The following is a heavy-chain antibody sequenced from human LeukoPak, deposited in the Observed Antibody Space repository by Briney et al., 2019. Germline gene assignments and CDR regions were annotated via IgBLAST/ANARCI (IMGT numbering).Heavy chain of an antibody. D-gene: IGHD6-13*01. V-gene: IGHV1-46*01. CDR2: INPSGGGT. CDR3: ARYCEAAAGSLPDY. J-gene: IGHJ4*02. Sequence: ASVKVSCKASVYTFTSNHMHWVRLAPGQGLEWMGIINPSGGGTRYAQKFQGRVTMTRDTPTSTVYMELSSLRSEDTAVYYCARYCEAAAGSLPDYWGQGTLVIVSS. CDR1: VYTFTSNH.